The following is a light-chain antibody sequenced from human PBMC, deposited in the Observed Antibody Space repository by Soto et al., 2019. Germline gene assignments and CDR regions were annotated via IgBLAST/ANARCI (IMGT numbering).Light chain of an antibody. V-gene: IGKV1-27*01. J-gene: IGKJ4*01. CDR2: AAS. CDR1: QDISNY. CDR3: QKYDSVPLT. Sequence: DIQMTQSPSSLSASVGDRVTITCRASQDISNYLAWYQQKPGKVPKLLIFAASTLQSGVPSRFSGGRSGTDFTLTISSLQPEDVASYYCQKYDSVPLTFGGGTKVEIK.